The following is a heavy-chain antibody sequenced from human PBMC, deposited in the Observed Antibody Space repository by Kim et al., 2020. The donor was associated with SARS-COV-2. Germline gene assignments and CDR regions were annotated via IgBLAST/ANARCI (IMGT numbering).Heavy chain of an antibody. CDR1: GGTFSSYA. CDR2: IIPIFGTA. V-gene: IGHV1-69*06. D-gene: IGHD6-19*01. Sequence: SVKVSCKASGGTFSSYAISWVRQAPGQGLEWMGGIIPIFGTANYAQKFQGRVTITADKSTSTAYMELSSLRSEDTAVYYCARDQGAVAVSNWFDPWGQGTLVTVSS. CDR3: ARDQGAVAVSNWFDP. J-gene: IGHJ5*02.